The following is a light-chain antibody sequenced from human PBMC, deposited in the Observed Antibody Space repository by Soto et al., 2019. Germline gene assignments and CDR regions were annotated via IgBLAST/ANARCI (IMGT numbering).Light chain of an antibody. CDR2: EVS. J-gene: IGLJ7*01. V-gene: IGLV2-14*01. CDR3: SSYTSSSTLAV. Sequence: QSVLTQPASVSGSPGQSITISCTGTSSDVGGYNYVSWYQQHPGKAPKLMIYEVSNRPSGVSNRFSGSKSGNTASLTISGLQAEDEAYYYCSSYTSSSTLAVFGGGTQLTVL. CDR1: SSDVGGYNY.